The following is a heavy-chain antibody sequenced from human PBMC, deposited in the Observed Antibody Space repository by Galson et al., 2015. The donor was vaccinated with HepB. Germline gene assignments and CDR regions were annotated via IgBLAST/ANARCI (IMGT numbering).Heavy chain of an antibody. Sequence: SVKVSCKASGYTFTSYYIHWVRQAPGQGLEWMGIINPSGGSTSYAQKFQGRVTMTRDTSTSTAYMDLSSLRSEDTAVYYCARAGVDAPPMYSGSYSFDYWGQGTLVTVSS. CDR1: GYTFTSYY. V-gene: IGHV1-46*01. CDR3: ARAGVDAPPMYSGSYSFDY. J-gene: IGHJ4*02. D-gene: IGHD1-26*01. CDR2: INPSGGST.